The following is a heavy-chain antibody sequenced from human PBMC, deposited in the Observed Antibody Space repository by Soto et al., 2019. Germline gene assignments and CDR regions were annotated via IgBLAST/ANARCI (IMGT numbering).Heavy chain of an antibody. CDR1: GYTFTSYG. CDR3: ASYYDILTGPGAFDI. CDR2: ISAYNGNT. Sequence: ASVKVSCKASGYTFTSYGISWVRQAPGQGLEWMGWISAYNGNTNYAQKLQGRVTMTTDTSTSTAYMELRGLRSDGTAVYYCASYYDILTGPGAFDIWGQGTMVTVSS. V-gene: IGHV1-18*01. D-gene: IGHD3-9*01. J-gene: IGHJ3*02.